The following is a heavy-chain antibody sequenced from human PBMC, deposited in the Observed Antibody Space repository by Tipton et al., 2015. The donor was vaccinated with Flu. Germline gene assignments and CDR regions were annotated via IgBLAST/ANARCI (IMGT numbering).Heavy chain of an antibody. CDR2: IYSSGRST. D-gene: IGHD3-10*01. Sequence: TLSLTCTVSGGSISGYYWSWIRQPPGRGLEWIGYIYSSGRSTNYNPSVKSRVTISVDTSKNQFSLKLSSVTAADTAVYYCARGSGSGTYVIFYFWGQGTLVTVSS. CDR1: GGSISGYY. J-gene: IGHJ4*02. V-gene: IGHV4-59*12. CDR3: ARGSGSGTYVIFYF.